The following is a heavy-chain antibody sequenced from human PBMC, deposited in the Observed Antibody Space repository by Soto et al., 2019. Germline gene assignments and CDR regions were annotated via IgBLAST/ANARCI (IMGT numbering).Heavy chain of an antibody. D-gene: IGHD4-17*01. Sequence: QVQLVQSGAEVKKPGASVNVSCKSSGYTFTTYGITWVRQAPGQGLEWMGWISAYSGNTNYAQKLQGRLTVTTDTSTNTAYMDLRSLRSDDTAVYYCARVVKAGDYGDYGRYYFDYWGHGTLVTVSS. V-gene: IGHV1-18*04. CDR1: GYTFTTYG. CDR2: ISAYSGNT. CDR3: ARVVKAGDYGDYGRYYFDY. J-gene: IGHJ4*01.